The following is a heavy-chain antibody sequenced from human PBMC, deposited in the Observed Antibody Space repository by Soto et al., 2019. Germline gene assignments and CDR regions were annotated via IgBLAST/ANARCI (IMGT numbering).Heavy chain of an antibody. V-gene: IGHV3-64*01. CDR3: ARASCSGGDCYSRRYFDL. D-gene: IGHD2-15*01. Sequence: GGSLRLSCGASGVNFXSHAMHLVRQEPGNGLEYVSAISSDGGTTYYANSVKGRFTVSRDDSGNTLFLQMGSLRDEDMAVYYCARASCSGGDCYSRRYFDLWGRGTLVTVSS. CDR2: ISSDGGTT. J-gene: IGHJ2*01. CDR1: GVNFXSHA.